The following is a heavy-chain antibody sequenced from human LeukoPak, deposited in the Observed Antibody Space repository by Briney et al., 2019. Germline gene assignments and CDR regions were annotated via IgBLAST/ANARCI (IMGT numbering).Heavy chain of an antibody. CDR2: IYYSGST. CDR1: GGSISSYY. Sequence: PSETLSLTCTVSGGSISSYYWSWIRQPPGKGLEWIGYIYYSGSTNYNPSLKSRVTISVDTSENQFSLKLSSVTAADTAVYYCASSGSSHFYGMDVWGQGTTVTVSS. J-gene: IGHJ6*02. CDR3: ASSGSSHFYGMDV. V-gene: IGHV4-59*01. D-gene: IGHD2/OR15-2a*01.